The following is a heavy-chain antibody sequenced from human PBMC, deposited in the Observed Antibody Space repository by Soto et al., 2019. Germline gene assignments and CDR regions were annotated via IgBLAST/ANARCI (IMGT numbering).Heavy chain of an antibody. D-gene: IGHD1-7*01. Sequence: QVQLVECGGGVVQPGRSLRLSCAASGFTFSSYAMHWVRQAPGKGLEWVAVISYDGSNKYYADSVKGRFTISRDNSKNTLYLQMNSLRAEDTAVYYCARDRPGITGTIRRYYYYYGMDVWGQGTTVTVSS. CDR3: ARDRPGITGTIRRYYYYYGMDV. CDR2: ISYDGSNK. V-gene: IGHV3-30-3*01. J-gene: IGHJ6*02. CDR1: GFTFSSYA.